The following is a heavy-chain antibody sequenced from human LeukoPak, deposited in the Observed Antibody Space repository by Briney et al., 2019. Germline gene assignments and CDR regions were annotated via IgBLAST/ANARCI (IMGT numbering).Heavy chain of an antibody. CDR2: ISYDGSNK. D-gene: IGHD6-6*01. V-gene: IGHV3-30*18. CDR1: GFTFSSYG. CDR3: AKDPSIGGVDY. J-gene: IGHJ4*02. Sequence: GGSLRLSCAASGFTFSSYGMHWVRQAPGKGLEWVAAISYDGSNKYYADSVKGRFTISRDNSKNTLYLQMNSLGAEDTAVYYCAKDPSIGGVDYWGQGTLVTVSS.